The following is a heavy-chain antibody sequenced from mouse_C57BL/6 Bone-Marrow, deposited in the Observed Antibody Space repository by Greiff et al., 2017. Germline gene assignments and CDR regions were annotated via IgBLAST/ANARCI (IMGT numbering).Heavy chain of an antibody. CDR2: IDPETGGT. V-gene: IGHV1-15*01. CDR1: GYTFTDYE. CDR3: TRGGNLIPHY. Sequence: VQLQQSGAELVRPGASVTLSCKASGYTFTDYEMHWVKQTPVHGLEWIGAIDPETGGTAYNQKFKGKAILTADKSSSTAYMELRSLTSEDSAVYYCTRGGNLIPHYWGQGTTLTVSS. J-gene: IGHJ2*01.